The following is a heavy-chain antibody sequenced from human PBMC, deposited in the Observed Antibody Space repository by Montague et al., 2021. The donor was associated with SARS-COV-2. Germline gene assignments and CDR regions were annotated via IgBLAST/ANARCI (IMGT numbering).Heavy chain of an antibody. CDR3: ARVVRYYDFWSGYTEYYYYGMDV. V-gene: IGHV4-59*01. D-gene: IGHD3-3*01. CDR1: GGSISSYY. Sequence: SETLSLTCTVSGGSISSYYWSWIRQPPGKGLECIGYIYYSGSTNYNPSLKSRVTISVDTSKNQFSLKLSSVAAADTAVYYCARVVRYYDFWSGYTEYYYYGMDVWGQGTTVTVSS. CDR2: IYYSGST. J-gene: IGHJ6*02.